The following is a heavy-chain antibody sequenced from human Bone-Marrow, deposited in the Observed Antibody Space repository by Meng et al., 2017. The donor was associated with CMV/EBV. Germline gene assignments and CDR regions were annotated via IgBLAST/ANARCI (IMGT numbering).Heavy chain of an antibody. CDR3: ARTGIVGVTELDY. V-gene: IGHV2-5*01. CDR2: IYANGDK. Sequence: SGPTLVKPTQTLSLTCTFSGFSLTIDREGVGWIRQPPGEALEWLAFIYANGDKHYSPSLRNRLTIAKDTSKYEVVLTMTNVDPVDSATYYCARTGIVGVTELDYCGQGVPVAVSS. J-gene: IGHJ4*02. CDR1: GFSLTIDREG. D-gene: IGHD2-21*01.